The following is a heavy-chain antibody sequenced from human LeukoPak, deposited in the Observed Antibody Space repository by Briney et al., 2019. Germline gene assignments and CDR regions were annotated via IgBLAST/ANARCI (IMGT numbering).Heavy chain of an antibody. D-gene: IGHD6-13*01. Sequence: GGSLRLSCAASGFIVSSMYMNWVRQAPGKGLEWVSVIYSGGSTYYADSVKGRFTISRDNAKNSLYLQMNSLRAEDTAVYYCARERERVAAAGTADYWGQGTLVTVSS. V-gene: IGHV3-53*01. CDR3: ARERERVAAAGTADY. CDR1: GFIVSSMY. CDR2: IYSGGST. J-gene: IGHJ4*02.